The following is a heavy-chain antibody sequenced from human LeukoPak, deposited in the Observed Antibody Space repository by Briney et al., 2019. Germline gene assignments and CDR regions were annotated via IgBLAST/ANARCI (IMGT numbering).Heavy chain of an antibody. CDR3: ARAYQLHFDY. D-gene: IGHD2-2*01. CDR1: GFTFSSYS. V-gene: IGHV3-21*04. CDR2: ISSSSSYI. J-gene: IGHJ4*02. Sequence: GGSLRLSCAASGFTFSSYSMNWVRQAPGKGLEWVSSISSSSSYIYYADSVKGRFTISRDNSKNTLYLQMNRLRAEDTAVYYCARAYQLHFDYWGQGTLVTVSS.